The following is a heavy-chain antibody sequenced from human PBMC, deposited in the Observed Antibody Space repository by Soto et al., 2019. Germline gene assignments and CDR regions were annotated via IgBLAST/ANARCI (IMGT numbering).Heavy chain of an antibody. V-gene: IGHV3-48*01. Sequence: EEQLVESGGGLVQPGGSLRLSCAASGFTFSNHVMNWVRQAPGRGLEWVSSISRDYNTYYADSVRGRFTISRDNAKDSLYLKMNSRRAADTAFYYCVNGDYYGGRGTLVTVSS. CDR2: ISRDYNT. D-gene: IGHD4-17*01. CDR3: VNGDYY. J-gene: IGHJ4*02. CDR1: GFTFSNHV.